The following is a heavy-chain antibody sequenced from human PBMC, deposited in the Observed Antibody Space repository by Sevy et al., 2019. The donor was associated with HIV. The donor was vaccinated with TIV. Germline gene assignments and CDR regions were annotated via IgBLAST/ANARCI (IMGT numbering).Heavy chain of an antibody. CDR3: ARDSARVIVPTAGFDS. D-gene: IGHD1-1*01. CDR1: GFTFRSFS. V-gene: IGHV3-33*01. Sequence: GGSLRLSCSASGFTFRSFSMHWVRQAPGKGLEWVAAIWYDGRTKQYADSVKGRFTISRDNSKCMLNLEMNSLSAEDTELYFCARDSARVIVPTAGFDSWGQGPLVTVSS. CDR2: IWYDGRTK. J-gene: IGHJ5*01.